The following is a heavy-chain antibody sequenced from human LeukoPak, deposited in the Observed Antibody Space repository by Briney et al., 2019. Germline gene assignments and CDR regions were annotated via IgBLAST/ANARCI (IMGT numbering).Heavy chain of an antibody. CDR3: ARVGDRYYFDY. CDR2: IYSGGST. V-gene: IGHV3-53*01. CDR1: GFTVSSNY. Sequence: PGGSLRLSCAASGFTVSSNYMSWVRQAPGKGLEWVSVIYSGGSTYYADSAKGRFTISRDNSKNTLYLQMNSLRAEDTAVYYCARVGDRYYFDYWGQGTLVTVSS. J-gene: IGHJ4*02. D-gene: IGHD4-17*01.